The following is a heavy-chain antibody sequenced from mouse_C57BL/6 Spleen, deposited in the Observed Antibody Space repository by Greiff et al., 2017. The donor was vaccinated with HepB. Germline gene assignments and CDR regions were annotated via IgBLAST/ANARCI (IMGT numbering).Heavy chain of an antibody. J-gene: IGHJ1*03. D-gene: IGHD2-14*01. CDR3: ARSLGYPYWYFDV. CDR2: IDPSDSET. V-gene: IGHV1-52*01. CDR1: GYTFTSYW. Sequence: QVHVKQPGAELVRPGSSVKLSCKASGYTFTSYWMHWVKQRPIQGLEWIGNIDPSDSETHYNQKFKDKATLTVDKSSSTAYMQLSSLTSEDSAVYYCARSLGYPYWYFDVWGTGTTVTVSS.